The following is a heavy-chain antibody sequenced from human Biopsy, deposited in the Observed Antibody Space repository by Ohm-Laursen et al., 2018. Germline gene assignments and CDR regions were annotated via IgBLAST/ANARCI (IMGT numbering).Heavy chain of an antibody. Sequence: SSVKVSCKASGYKFTSYGMSWVRQAPGQGFEWMGRISGYNGNTNYAQRFQGRITMTIDAATSTGYMDLRSLKSDDTAVYYCARIAAAGWDDYWGQGTLVTVSS. D-gene: IGHD6-25*01. CDR3: ARIAAAGWDDY. CDR1: GYKFTSYG. V-gene: IGHV1-18*01. J-gene: IGHJ4*02. CDR2: ISGYNGNT.